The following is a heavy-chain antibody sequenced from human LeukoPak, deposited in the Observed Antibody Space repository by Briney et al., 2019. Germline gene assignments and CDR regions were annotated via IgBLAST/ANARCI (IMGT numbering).Heavy chain of an antibody. D-gene: IGHD6-13*01. CDR1: GGSFSGYY. CDR2: INHSGST. V-gene: IGHV4-34*01. Sequence: PSETLSLTCAVYGGSFSGYYWSWIRQPPGKGLEWIGEINHSGSTNYNPSLKSRVTISVDTSKNQFSLKLSSVTAADTAVYYCARRKEDSSSWYIKYYFDYWGQGTLVTVSS. CDR3: ARRKEDSSSWYIKYYFDY. J-gene: IGHJ4*02.